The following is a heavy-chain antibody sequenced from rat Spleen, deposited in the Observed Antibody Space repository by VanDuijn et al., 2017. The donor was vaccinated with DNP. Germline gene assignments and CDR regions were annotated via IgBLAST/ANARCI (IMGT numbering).Heavy chain of an antibody. CDR1: GFTFSDYY. V-gene: IGHV5-20*01. CDR3: ARHDYDRPNDFYGMDV. CDR2: ISYDAVSI. Sequence: EVQLVASGGGLVEPGRSLKLSCAASGFTFSDYYMAWVRQAPTKGLEWVASISYDAVSIHYRDSVRGRVTISRENAKSVLFLEMGSLRSEDTATYYCARHDYDRPNDFYGMDVWGQGTSVIVSS. J-gene: IGHJ4*01. D-gene: IGHD1-12*01.